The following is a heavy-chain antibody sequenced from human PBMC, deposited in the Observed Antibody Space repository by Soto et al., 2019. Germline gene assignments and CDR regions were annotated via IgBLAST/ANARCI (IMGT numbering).Heavy chain of an antibody. CDR3: ARGGAGVYYVSGDYYFDY. CDR1: GFTVSSNY. V-gene: IGHV3-66*01. Sequence: EVQLVESGGGLVQPGGSLRLSCAASGFTVSSNYMSWVRQAPGKGLEWVSVIYSGGSTYYADSVKGRFTISRDNSKNTLYLQMNSLRAEDTAVYYCARGGAGVYYVSGDYYFDYWGQGTLVTVSS. D-gene: IGHD3-10*01. CDR2: IYSGGST. J-gene: IGHJ4*02.